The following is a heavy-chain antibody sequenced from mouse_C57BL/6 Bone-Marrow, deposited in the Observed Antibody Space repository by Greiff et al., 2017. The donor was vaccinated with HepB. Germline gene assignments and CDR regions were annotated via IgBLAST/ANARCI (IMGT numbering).Heavy chain of an antibody. CDR2: ISSGSSTI. J-gene: IGHJ4*01. CDR3: ARHSNYEGYYAMDY. CDR1: GFTFSDYG. Sequence: DVKLVESGGGLVKPGGSLKLSCAASGFTFSDYGMHWVRQAPEKGLEWVAYISSGSSTIYYADTVKGRFTISRDNAKNTLFLQMTSLRSEDTAMYYCARHSNYEGYYAMDYWGQGTSVTVSS. V-gene: IGHV5-17*01. D-gene: IGHD2-5*01.